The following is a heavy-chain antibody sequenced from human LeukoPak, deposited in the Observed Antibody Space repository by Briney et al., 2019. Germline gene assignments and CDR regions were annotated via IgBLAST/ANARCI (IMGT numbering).Heavy chain of an antibody. CDR3: ATSEAIVVVPAAPPLDY. D-gene: IGHD2-2*01. J-gene: IGHJ4*02. V-gene: IGHV3-48*03. Sequence: GGSLRLSCAASGFTFSSYEMNWVRQPPGKGLEWVSYISSSARTIYYADSVKGRFTISRDNAKNSLYLQMNSLRAEDTAVYYCATSEAIVVVPAAPPLDYWGQGTLVTVSS. CDR2: ISSSARTI. CDR1: GFTFSSYE.